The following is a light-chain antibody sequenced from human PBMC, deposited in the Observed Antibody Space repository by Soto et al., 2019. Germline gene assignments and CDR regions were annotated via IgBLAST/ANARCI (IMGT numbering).Light chain of an antibody. CDR1: QNIENY. V-gene: IGKV1-39*01. CDR2: VAS. Sequence: DIQMTQSPSSLSASLGDTVTISCRASQNIENYLHWYQQKAGKAPEVLLYVASVLKDGVSSRFSGSGYGTDFTLTITNLQPEGFAMYYCQQSFSSPPITFGQGTRLEIK. CDR3: QQSFSSPPIT. J-gene: IGKJ5*01.